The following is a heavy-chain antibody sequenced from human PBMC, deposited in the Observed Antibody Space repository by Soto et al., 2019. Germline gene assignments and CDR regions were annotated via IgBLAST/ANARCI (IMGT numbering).Heavy chain of an antibody. CDR3: ARDGGSTSSAYYYYYMDV. J-gene: IGHJ6*03. CDR2: TYYRSKWYN. Sequence: SPTLSLTCAISGDGVSSNTAAWHWIRQSPSRGLEWLGRTYYRSKWYNDYAVSMKGRITFNPDTSKNQFSLHLNSVTPEDTAIYYCARDGGSTSSAYYYYYMDVWGKGTTVTVSS. V-gene: IGHV6-1*01. CDR1: GDGVSSNTAA. D-gene: IGHD6-6*01.